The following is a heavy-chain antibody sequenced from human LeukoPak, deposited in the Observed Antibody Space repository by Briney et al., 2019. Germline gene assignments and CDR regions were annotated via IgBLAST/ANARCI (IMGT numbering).Heavy chain of an antibody. V-gene: IGHV3-23*01. CDR2: ISGSGGST. CDR1: GFTFSSYA. Sequence: GGSLRLSCAASGFTFSSYAMSWVRQAPGKGLEWVSAISGSGGSTYYADSVKGRFTISRDNSENTLYLQMNSLRAEDTAVYYCANGGYCSGGSCYSGPALDYFDYWGQGTLVTVSS. CDR3: ANGGYCSGGSCYSGPALDYFDY. J-gene: IGHJ4*02. D-gene: IGHD2-15*01.